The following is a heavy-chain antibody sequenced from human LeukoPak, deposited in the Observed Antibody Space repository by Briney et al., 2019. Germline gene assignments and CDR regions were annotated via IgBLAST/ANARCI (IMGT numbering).Heavy chain of an antibody. J-gene: IGHJ4*02. CDR1: GGTFCSYA. Sequence: SVKVSCKASGGTFCSYAISWVRQAPGQGLEWMGGIIPIFGTANYAQKFQGRVTITADESTSTAYMELSSLRSEDTAVYYCARDDGIAVAGSFDYWGQGTLVTVSS. V-gene: IGHV1-69*01. CDR3: ARDDGIAVAGSFDY. D-gene: IGHD6-19*01. CDR2: IIPIFGTA.